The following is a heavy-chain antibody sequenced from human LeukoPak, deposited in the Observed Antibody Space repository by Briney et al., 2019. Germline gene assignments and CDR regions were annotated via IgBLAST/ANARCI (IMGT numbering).Heavy chain of an antibody. Sequence: GASVKVSCKASGYTFTSYGISWVRQAPGQGLEWIGWISANNGKTKYAHNLQGRVAMTTDTSVSTAYMELRSLRSDGTAVYYCARNMTTSGPIDIEDAFDIWGQGTMVTVSS. CDR3: ARNMTTSGPIDIEDAFDI. CDR1: GYTFTSYG. V-gene: IGHV1-18*01. D-gene: IGHD4-17*01. CDR2: ISANNGKT. J-gene: IGHJ3*02.